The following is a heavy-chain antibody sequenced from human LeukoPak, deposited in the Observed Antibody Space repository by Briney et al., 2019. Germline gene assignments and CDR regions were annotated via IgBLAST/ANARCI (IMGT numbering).Heavy chain of an antibody. Sequence: PGGSLRLSCEASGFTFTSYAMHWVRQAPGKGLEWVSSISASGSGTFYTDSMSGRFTISRDNAKKTLFLQMKNLRLGDTALYYCAKGRDTSGRQNFDFWGQGTLVTDSS. CDR1: GFTFTSYA. CDR3: AKGRDTSGRQNFDF. J-gene: IGHJ4*02. D-gene: IGHD6-19*01. V-gene: IGHV3-23*01. CDR2: ISASGSGT.